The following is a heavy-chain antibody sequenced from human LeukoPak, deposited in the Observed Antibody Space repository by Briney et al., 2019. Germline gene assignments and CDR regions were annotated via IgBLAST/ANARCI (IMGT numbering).Heavy chain of an antibody. CDR1: DDSITMYY. CDR2: VDHTGST. V-gene: IGHV4-59*01. CDR3: ARVTGYMIEDYFDS. J-gene: IGHJ4*02. D-gene: IGHD3-22*01. Sequence: SETLFLTCSVSDDSITMYYWTWIQQPPGKGLERIGYVDHTGSTNFNPSLNGRVSISRDTTKNLFSLRLRSVTAADTAVYYCARVTGYMIEDYFDSWGQGTLVTVSS.